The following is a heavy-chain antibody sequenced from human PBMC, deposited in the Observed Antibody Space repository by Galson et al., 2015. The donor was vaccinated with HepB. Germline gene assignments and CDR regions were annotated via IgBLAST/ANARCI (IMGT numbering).Heavy chain of an antibody. CDR2: IYWDDDK. CDR3: VRTDILTGYFWFDP. V-gene: IGHV2-5*02. D-gene: IGHD3-9*01. J-gene: IGHJ5*02. CDR1: GFSLSTSGVG. Sequence: PALVKPTQTLTLTCTFSGFSLSTSGVGVGWIRQPPGKALEWLALIYWDDDKRYSPSLKSRLTITKDTSKNQVVLTMTNMDPVDTATYYCVRTDILTGYFWFDPWGQGTLVTVSS.